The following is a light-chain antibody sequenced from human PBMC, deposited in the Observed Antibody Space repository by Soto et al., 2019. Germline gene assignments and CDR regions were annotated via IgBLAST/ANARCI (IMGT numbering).Light chain of an antibody. CDR3: QQYSSSSGLT. CDR2: GAS. CDR1: QSVSSSY. Sequence: EIVLTQSPGTLSLSPGERATLSCRASQSVSSSYLAWYQQKPGQAPRVFIYGASSRATGIPDRFSGSGSGADFTLTISRLEPEDFAVYYCQQYSSSSGLTFGGGTKVEIK. V-gene: IGKV3-20*01. J-gene: IGKJ4*01.